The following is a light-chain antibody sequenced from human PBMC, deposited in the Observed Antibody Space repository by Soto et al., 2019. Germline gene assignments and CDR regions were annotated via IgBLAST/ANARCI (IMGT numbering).Light chain of an antibody. J-gene: IGKJ1*01. CDR3: XXXXXXXXT. CDR2: GAS. Sequence: IVLPQSPGTLSLSPGARATLFCRASQSLSSNLAWYQQKTGQAPRLPIYGASIRATRIPGRFSGSVSGTEFNLTISRLQSEDFAVXXXXXXXXXXXTXGQGTKVDIK. V-gene: IGKV3-15*01. CDR1: QSLSSN.